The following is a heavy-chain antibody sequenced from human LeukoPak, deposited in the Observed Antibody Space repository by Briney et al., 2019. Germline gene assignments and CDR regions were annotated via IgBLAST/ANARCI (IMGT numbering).Heavy chain of an antibody. Sequence: PGGSLRLSCAASGFNFSIYGMSWVRQAPGKGLEWVSALDKSGGRTYYAASVKGRFTISRDNSKNTLHLQMTGLRAEDTAVYYCAKNAQMVVIADCFDYWGQGSLVTVSS. CDR1: GFNFSIYG. J-gene: IGHJ4*02. V-gene: IGHV3-23*01. D-gene: IGHD2-21*01. CDR2: LDKSGGRT. CDR3: AKNAQMVVIADCFDY.